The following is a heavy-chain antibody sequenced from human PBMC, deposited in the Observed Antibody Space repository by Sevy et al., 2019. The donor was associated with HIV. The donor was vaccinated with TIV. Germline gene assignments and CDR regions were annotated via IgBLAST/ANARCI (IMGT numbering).Heavy chain of an antibody. J-gene: IGHJ6*02. D-gene: IGHD2-8*02. V-gene: IGHV3-15*01. CDR2: IQSTTDGGTI. CDR1: GFTFSNAW. CDR3: TKDPIILLLVKDGGAV. Sequence: GGSLRLSCVASGFTFSNAWMNWVRQAPGKGLEWVGRIQSTTDGGTIDYAAPVKGRFTISRDDSKNMLYLQMNSLKTEETSVYYLTKDPIILLLVKDGGAVWGQGTTVTVSS.